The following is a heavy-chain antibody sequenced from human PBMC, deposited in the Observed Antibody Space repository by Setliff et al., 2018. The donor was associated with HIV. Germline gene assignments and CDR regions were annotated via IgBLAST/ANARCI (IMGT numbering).Heavy chain of an antibody. D-gene: IGHD2-2*01. V-gene: IGHV4-34*09. CDR2: INHSGST. CDR3: ARGESSTWDLAEHFQH. Sequence: PSETLSLTCAVYGGSFSGYYWSWIRQPPGKGLEWIGEINHSGSTNYNPSLKSRITISVDTSKNQFSLKLGFVTAADTAVYHCARGESSTWDLAEHFQHWGHGTLVTVSS. CDR1: GGSFSGYY. J-gene: IGHJ1*01.